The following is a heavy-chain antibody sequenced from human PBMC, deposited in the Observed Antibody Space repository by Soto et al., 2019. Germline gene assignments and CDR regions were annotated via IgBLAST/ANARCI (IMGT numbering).Heavy chain of an antibody. V-gene: IGHV3-66*01. Sequence: GGSLRLSCAASGFTVSSNYMSWVRQAPGKGLEWVSVIYSGGSTYYADSVKGRFTISRDNSKNTLYLQMNSLRAEDTAVYYCARDGRAGWREGAFDIWGQGTMVTVSS. CDR3: ARDGRAGWREGAFDI. J-gene: IGHJ3*02. CDR1: GFTVSSNY. CDR2: IYSGGST. D-gene: IGHD6-13*01.